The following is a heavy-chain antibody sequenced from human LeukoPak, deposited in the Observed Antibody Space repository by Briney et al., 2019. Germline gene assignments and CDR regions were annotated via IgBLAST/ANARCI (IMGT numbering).Heavy chain of an antibody. CDR3: ARGGSYGSFDY. D-gene: IGHD3-10*01. Sequence: GGSLRLSCAASGFTLSSYWMHWVRQAPGKGLVWVSHVNSDGITTSFADSMKGRFTISRDNVKNTLYLQMNSLRAEDTAVYYCARGGSYGSFDYWGQGILVTVSS. CDR2: VNSDGITT. J-gene: IGHJ4*02. V-gene: IGHV3-74*01. CDR1: GFTLSSYW.